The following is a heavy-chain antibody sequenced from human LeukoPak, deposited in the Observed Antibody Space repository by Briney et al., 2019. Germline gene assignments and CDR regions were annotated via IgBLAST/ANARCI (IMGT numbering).Heavy chain of an antibody. J-gene: IGHJ5*02. CDR2: ISYDGSNK. CDR3: AKDPQYYYDSSGYLDP. D-gene: IGHD3-22*01. Sequence: GGSLRLSCAASGFTFSSYGMHCVRQAPGKGLEWVAVISYDGSNKYYADSVKGRFTISRDNSKNTLYLQMNSLRAEDTAVYYCAKDPQYYYDSSGYLDPWGQGTLVTVSS. V-gene: IGHV3-30*18. CDR1: GFTFSSYG.